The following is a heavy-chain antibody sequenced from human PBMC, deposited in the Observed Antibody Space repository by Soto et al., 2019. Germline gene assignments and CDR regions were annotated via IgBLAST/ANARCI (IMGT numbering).Heavy chain of an antibody. Sequence: SETLSLTCTVSGGSISSGGYYWSWIRQHPGKGLEWIGYIYYSGSTHYNPSLKSRVTISVDTSKNQFSLKLSSVTAADTAVYYCARGFADRLRGDWFDPWGQGTLVTVSS. J-gene: IGHJ5*02. CDR1: GGSISSGGYY. CDR2: IYYSGST. CDR3: ARGFADRLRGDWFDP. V-gene: IGHV4-31*03. D-gene: IGHD3-10*01.